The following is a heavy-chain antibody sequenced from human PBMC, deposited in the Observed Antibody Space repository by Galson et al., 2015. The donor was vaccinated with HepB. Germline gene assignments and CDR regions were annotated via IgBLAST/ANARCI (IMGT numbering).Heavy chain of an antibody. Sequence: SLRLSCAASGFTFGDYAMSWFRQAPGKGLEWVGFIRSKAYGGTTEYAASVKGRFTISRDDSKSIAYLQMNSLKTEDTAVYYCTGDYDSSGYLAFSDYYGMDVWGQGTTVTVSS. J-gene: IGHJ6*02. CDR3: TGDYDSSGYLAFSDYYGMDV. CDR1: GFTFGDYA. D-gene: IGHD3-22*01. V-gene: IGHV3-49*03. CDR2: IRSKAYGGTT.